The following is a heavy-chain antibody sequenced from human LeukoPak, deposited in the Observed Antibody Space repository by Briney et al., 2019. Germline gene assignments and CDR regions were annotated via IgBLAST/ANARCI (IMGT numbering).Heavy chain of an antibody. CDR2: ISGSGGGT. Sequence: GGSLRLSCAASGFTFTGYSMTWVRQAPRKGLEWVSAISGSGGGTYYADSVKGRFTISRDNSKNTLYLQMNSLRAEDTAVYYCAKDLRFGDSPGNRLYYWGQGTLVTVSS. D-gene: IGHD3-10*01. CDR1: GFTFTGYS. V-gene: IGHV3-23*01. CDR3: AKDLRFGDSPGNRLYY. J-gene: IGHJ4*02.